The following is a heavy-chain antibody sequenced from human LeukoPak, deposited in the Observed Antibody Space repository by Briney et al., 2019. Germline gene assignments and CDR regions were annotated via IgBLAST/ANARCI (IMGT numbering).Heavy chain of an antibody. Sequence: SETLSLTCTVSGGSITSYYWGWVRQPAGKGLEWIGRIYTTGRTDHHPSLNSRLTMSVDTSKNQFSLNLSSVTAADTAVYYCARVGYIRSSWLFDYWGQGALVIVSS. J-gene: IGHJ4*02. CDR1: GGSITSYY. CDR3: ARVGYIRSSWLFDY. V-gene: IGHV4-4*07. D-gene: IGHD1-26*01. CDR2: IYTTGRT.